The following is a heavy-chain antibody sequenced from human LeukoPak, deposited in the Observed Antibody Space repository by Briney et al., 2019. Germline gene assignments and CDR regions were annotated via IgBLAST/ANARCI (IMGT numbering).Heavy chain of an antibody. CDR2: IYYSGST. D-gene: IGHD2-2*02. J-gene: IGHJ4*02. CDR1: GDSISTSSSY. V-gene: IGHV4-39*07. CDR3: ARRGPPPRYCSSTSCYRFSYYFDY. Sequence: SETLSLTCSVSGDSISTSSSYWGWIRQPPGKGLEWIGSIYYSGSTYYNTSLKSRVTISVDTSKNQFSLKLSSVTAADTAVYYCARRGPPPRYCSSTSCYRFSYYFDYWGQGTLVTVSS.